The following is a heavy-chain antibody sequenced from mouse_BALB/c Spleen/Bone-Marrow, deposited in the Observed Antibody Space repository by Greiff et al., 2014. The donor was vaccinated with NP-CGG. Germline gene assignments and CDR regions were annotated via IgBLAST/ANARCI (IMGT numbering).Heavy chain of an antibody. CDR3: ARKGYGNYHYYAMDY. J-gene: IGHJ4*01. D-gene: IGHD2-1*01. V-gene: IGHV1-7*01. CDR2: INPSTGYT. CDR1: GYTFTSYW. Sequence: QVQLQQSGAELAKPGASVKMSCKASGYTFTSYWMYWIKQRPGQGLEWIGYINPSTGYTEYNQKFKDKATLTADKSSNTAYMQLSSLTSEDSEVYYCARKGYGNYHYYAMDYWGQGTSVTVSS.